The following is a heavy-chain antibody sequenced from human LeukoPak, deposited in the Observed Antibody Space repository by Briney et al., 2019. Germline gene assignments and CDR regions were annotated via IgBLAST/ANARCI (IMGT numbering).Heavy chain of an antibody. Sequence: GGSLRLSCAASGFTFSGSAMHWVRQASGKGLEWVGRIRSKANSYATAYAASVKGRFTISRDDSKNTLYLQMNSLRAEDTAVYYCAKASTMVRGVPLFDYWGQGTLVTVSS. D-gene: IGHD3-10*01. J-gene: IGHJ4*02. CDR3: AKASTMVRGVPLFDY. CDR2: IRSKANSYAT. CDR1: GFTFSGSA. V-gene: IGHV3-73*01.